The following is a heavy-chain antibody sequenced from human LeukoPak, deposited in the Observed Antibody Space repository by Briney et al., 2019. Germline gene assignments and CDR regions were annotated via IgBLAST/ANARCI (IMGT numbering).Heavy chain of an antibody. Sequence: SGGSLRLSCAASGFTFSNSGMRWVRQAPGKGLEWVAVIWYDGSNEYYADAVKGRFIISRDNSKNTVHLQMNSLRVEDTSVYYCAREISMFVNAFDLWGQGTLVAVSS. CDR1: GFTFSNSG. V-gene: IGHV3-33*01. J-gene: IGHJ3*01. CDR2: IWYDGSNE. D-gene: IGHD3-10*02. CDR3: AREISMFVNAFDL.